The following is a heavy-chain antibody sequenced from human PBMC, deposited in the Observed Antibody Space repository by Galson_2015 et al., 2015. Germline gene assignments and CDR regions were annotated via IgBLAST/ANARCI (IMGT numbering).Heavy chain of an antibody. J-gene: IGHJ3*02. V-gene: IGHV3-53*01. D-gene: IGHD3-22*01. Sequence: SLRLSCAASGFTVSSNYMSWVRQAPGKGLEWVSVIYSGGSTYYADSVKGRFTISRDNSKNTLYLQMNSLRAEDTAVYYCARAPYYYDSSGYPRGGLGAFDIWGQGTMVTVSS. CDR2: IYSGGST. CDR3: ARAPYYYDSSGYPRGGLGAFDI. CDR1: GFTVSSNY.